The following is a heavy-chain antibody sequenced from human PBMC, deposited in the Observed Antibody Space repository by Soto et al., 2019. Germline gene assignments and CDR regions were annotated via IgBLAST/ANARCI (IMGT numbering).Heavy chain of an antibody. J-gene: IGHJ6*02. D-gene: IGHD3-3*01. V-gene: IGHV3-53*01. CDR2: IYSGGST. CDR3: ARGPGGRGRHPIFGVVVAHRDGMDV. Sequence: GGSLRLSCAASGFTVSSNYMSWVRQAPGKGLEWVSVIYSGGSTYYADSVKGRFTISRDNSKNTLYLQMNSLRAEDTAVYYCARGPGGRGRHPIFGVVVAHRDGMDVWGQGTTVTVPS. CDR1: GFTVSSNY.